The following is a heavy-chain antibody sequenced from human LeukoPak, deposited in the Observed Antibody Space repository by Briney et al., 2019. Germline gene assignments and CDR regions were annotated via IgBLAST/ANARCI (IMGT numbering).Heavy chain of an antibody. V-gene: IGHV1-2*02. Sequence: GASVKVSCKASRYTFTGYNIHWVRQARGQGLEWMGWINPNSGGTNYAQKFQGRVTMTRDTSISTAYMELSRLRSDDAAVYYCARVTMLRGVDYWGQGTLISVSS. CDR1: RYTFTGYN. J-gene: IGHJ4*02. D-gene: IGHD3-10*01. CDR3: ARVTMLRGVDY. CDR2: INPNSGGT.